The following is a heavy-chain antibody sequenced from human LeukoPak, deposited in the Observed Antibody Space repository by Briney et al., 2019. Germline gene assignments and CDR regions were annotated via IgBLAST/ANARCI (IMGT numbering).Heavy chain of an antibody. J-gene: IGHJ4*02. CDR2: ISGSGGST. D-gene: IGHD3-9*01. V-gene: IGHV3-23*01. CDR1: GFTFSSYA. CDR3: AKGPPYYDILTGYSSY. Sequence: GGSLRLSCAASGFTFSSYAMSWVRQAPGKGLEWVSAISGSGGSTYYADSVKGRFTISRDNSKNTLYLQMNSLRAEDTAVYYCAKGPPYYDILTGYSSYWGQGTLVTVSS.